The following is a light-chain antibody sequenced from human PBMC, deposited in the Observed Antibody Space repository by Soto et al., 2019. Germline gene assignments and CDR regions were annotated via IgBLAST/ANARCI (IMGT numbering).Light chain of an antibody. CDR2: AAS. Sequence: EIVLTQFPGTLSLSPGERATLSCRASQSVGRNYVAWYQQKPGQAPRVIIYAASNRASGIPDRFSGSGSGSDFTLTISRLEPEDFAVYYCQQYGTSPWAFGQVTKVEIK. J-gene: IGKJ1*01. CDR1: QSVGRNY. CDR3: QQYGTSPWA. V-gene: IGKV3-20*01.